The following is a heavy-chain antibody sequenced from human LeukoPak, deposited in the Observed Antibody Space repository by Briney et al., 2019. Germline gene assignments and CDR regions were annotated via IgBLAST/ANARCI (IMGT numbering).Heavy chain of an antibody. V-gene: IGHV4-59*08. D-gene: IGHD6-19*01. CDR3: ARGRQWLVD. CDR1: GGSISSYY. CDR2: IYYSGST. J-gene: IGHJ4*02. Sequence: SETLSLTCTVSGGSISSYYWSWLRQPPGKGLEWIGYIYYSGSTNYNPSLKSRVTISVDTSKNQFSLKLSSVTAADTAVYYCARGRQWLVDWGQGTLVTVSS.